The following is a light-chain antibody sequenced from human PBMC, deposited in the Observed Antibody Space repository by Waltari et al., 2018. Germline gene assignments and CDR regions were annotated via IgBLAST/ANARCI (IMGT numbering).Light chain of an antibody. CDR3: QQYNRWPPLT. CDR1: QSIDNN. CDR2: AAS. Sequence: EIVMTQSPATLSVSPGERITLSCKARQSIDNNLAWYQQKPGQAPRLLIYAASTRATDVPARFRGSGSGTEFTLTISSLQSEDCGVFYCQQYNRWPPLTFGGGTKVEIK. J-gene: IGKJ4*01. V-gene: IGKV3-15*01.